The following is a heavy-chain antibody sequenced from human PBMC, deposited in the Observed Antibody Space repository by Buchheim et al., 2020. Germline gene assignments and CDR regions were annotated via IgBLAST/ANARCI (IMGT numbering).Heavy chain of an antibody. Sequence: EVQLLESGGGLVQPGESLRLSCTASGFTFNTFAMAWVRQAPGKGLEWVSAITGSGGGTYYADSVKGRFTISRDDSKNTLYLQMNSLRAEDTAVYYCTKDDTSIASRVGDYWGQGSL. CDR2: ITGSGGGT. CDR3: TKDDTSIASRVGDY. CDR1: GFTFNTFA. D-gene: IGHD6-6*01. J-gene: IGHJ4*02. V-gene: IGHV3-23*01.